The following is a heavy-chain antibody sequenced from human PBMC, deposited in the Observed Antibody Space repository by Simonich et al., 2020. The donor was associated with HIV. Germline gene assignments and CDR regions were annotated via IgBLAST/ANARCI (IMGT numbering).Heavy chain of an antibody. CDR2: IKHSGST. CDR3: AGDSSAYYYHY. V-gene: IGHV4-34*01. D-gene: IGHD3-22*01. J-gene: IGHJ4*02. Sequence: QVQLQQWGAGLLKPSETLSLTCAVYGGSFSNYYWSWIRQPPGKGLDWIGEIKHSGSTNYNPSLKRRVTISVHTSKKQFSLKVTSVTAADTAVYYCAGDSSAYYYHYWGQGTLVTVSS. CDR1: GGSFSNYY.